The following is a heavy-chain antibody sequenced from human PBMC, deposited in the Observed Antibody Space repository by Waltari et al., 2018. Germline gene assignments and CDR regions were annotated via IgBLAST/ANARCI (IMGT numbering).Heavy chain of an antibody. J-gene: IGHJ3*02. CDR2: IYTSGST. CDR3: ARRSIAARPGFDAFDI. V-gene: IGHV4-4*07. D-gene: IGHD6-6*01. CDR1: GGSISSYY. Sequence: QVQLQESGPGLVKPSETLSLTCTVSGGSISSYYWSWIRQPAGKGLEWIGRIYTSGSTNYNPSLKSRVTMSVDTSKNQFSLKLSSVTAADTAVYYCARRSIAARPGFDAFDIWGQGTMVTVSS.